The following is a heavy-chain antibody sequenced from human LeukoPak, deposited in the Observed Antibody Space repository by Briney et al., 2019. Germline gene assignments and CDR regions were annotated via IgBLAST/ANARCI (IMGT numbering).Heavy chain of an antibody. J-gene: IGHJ4*02. CDR1: GFYFRDHW. D-gene: IGHD6-19*01. V-gene: IGHV3-7*03. CDR2: IKTDGSET. Sequence: PGGSLRLSCAASGFYFRDHWMDWVRQAPGKGLEWVGHIKTDGSETYYLDSLKGRISISRDNTNNALYLQMNSLRVEDTAIYYCVKNDGWFHLAQWGQGTLVTVS. CDR3: VKNDGWFHLAQ.